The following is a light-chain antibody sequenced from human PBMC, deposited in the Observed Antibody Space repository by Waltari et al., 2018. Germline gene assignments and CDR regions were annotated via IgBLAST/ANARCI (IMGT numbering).Light chain of an antibody. V-gene: IGLV3-25*03. CDR3: QSADTSETYF. Sequence: SYALTPPPPVSVSPAQTAPIPCPRHPFSHPHSSWYQQQPGPAPVLVMYKDRERPSGIPERFAGSSSGTTVTLTISGVQAEDEADYYCQSADTSETYFFGTGTKVTVL. CDR1: PFSHPH. J-gene: IGLJ1*01. CDR2: KDR.